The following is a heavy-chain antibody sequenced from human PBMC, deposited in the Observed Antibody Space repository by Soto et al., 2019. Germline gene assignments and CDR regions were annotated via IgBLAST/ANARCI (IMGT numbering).Heavy chain of an antibody. Sequence: SVKVSCKASGGTFSSYAISWLRQSPGQGLEWMGGIIPIFGTANYAQKFQGRVTITADESTSTAYMELSSLRSEDTAVYYCARGVDFWSGYSLPYYYYGMDVWGQGTTVTVSS. D-gene: IGHD3-3*01. J-gene: IGHJ6*02. CDR1: GGTFSSYA. CDR2: IIPIFGTA. V-gene: IGHV1-69*13. CDR3: ARGVDFWSGYSLPYYYYGMDV.